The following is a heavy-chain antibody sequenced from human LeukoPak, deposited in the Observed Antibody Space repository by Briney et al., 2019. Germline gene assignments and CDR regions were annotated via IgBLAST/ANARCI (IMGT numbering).Heavy chain of an antibody. CDR1: GGSISSGSYY. J-gene: IGHJ5*02. V-gene: IGHV4-61*02. D-gene: IGHD7-27*01. Sequence: SQTLSLTCTVSGGSISSGSYYWSWIRQPAGKGLEWIGRIYTSGSTNYNPSLKSRVTMSVDTSKNQFSLKLSSVTAADTAVYYCARVNRRETGEPDRFDPWGQGTLVTVSS. CDR2: IYTSGST. CDR3: ARVNRRETGEPDRFDP.